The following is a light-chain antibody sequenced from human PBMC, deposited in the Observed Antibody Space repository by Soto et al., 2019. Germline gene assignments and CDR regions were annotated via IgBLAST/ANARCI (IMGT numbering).Light chain of an antibody. Sequence: QSALTQPASVSGSPGQSITISCTGTSSDVGGYNYVSWYQQHPGKVSKLMIYEVRNRPSGVSIRFSGSKSGNTASLTISGLQAEDEADYYCSSYTGSATLVFGGGTKVTVL. CDR3: SSYTGSATLV. V-gene: IGLV2-14*01. J-gene: IGLJ3*02. CDR2: EVR. CDR1: SSDVGGYNY.